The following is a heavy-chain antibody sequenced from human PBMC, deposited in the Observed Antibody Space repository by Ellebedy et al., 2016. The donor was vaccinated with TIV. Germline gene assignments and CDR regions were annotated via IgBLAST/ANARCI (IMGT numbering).Heavy chain of an antibody. CDR3: ARRGSYGDYAVQINNWFDR. CDR2: IYQDGSEK. CDR1: GFSFRSYW. V-gene: IGHV3-7*01. Sequence: GESLKISCAASGFSFRSYWMSWVRQAPGKGLEWVANIYQDGSEKYYVDSVKGRFTISRDNAKNSLYRQMNSLRVEDTAVYYCARRGSYGDYAVQINNWFDRWGQGTLVTVYS. J-gene: IGHJ5*02. D-gene: IGHD4-17*01.